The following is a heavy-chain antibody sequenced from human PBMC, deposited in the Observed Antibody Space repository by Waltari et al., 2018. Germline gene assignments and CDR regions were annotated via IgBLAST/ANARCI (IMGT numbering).Heavy chain of an antibody. V-gene: IGHV3-30*04. CDR1: EFTFSSSA. CDR2: ISYNERNI. D-gene: IGHD3-22*01. CDR3: ARDYCDRTNCHGMDV. J-gene: IGHJ6*02. Sequence: QVQLVESGGGVVQPGRSLRLSCAASEFTFSSSAIHWVRQAPGKGLEWVAVISYNERNIYYVDSVKGRFTISRDNSKKMFYLQMNSLRPEDAAVYYCARDYCDRTNCHGMDVWGQGTTVTVSS.